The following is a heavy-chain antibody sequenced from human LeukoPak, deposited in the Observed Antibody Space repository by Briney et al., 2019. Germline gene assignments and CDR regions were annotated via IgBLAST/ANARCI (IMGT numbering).Heavy chain of an antibody. J-gene: IGHJ5*02. CDR1: GGSISSSHW. D-gene: IGHD3-10*01. V-gene: IGHV4-4*02. CDR3: ARTRRNYYGSGMGGWFDP. CDR2: IYHSGIT. Sequence: SETLSLTCAVSGGSISSSHWWSWVRQPPGKGLEWIADIYHSGITNYNPSLKSRVTISVDTSKNQFSLKLSSVTAADTAVYYCARTRRNYYGSGMGGWFDPWGQGTLVTVSS.